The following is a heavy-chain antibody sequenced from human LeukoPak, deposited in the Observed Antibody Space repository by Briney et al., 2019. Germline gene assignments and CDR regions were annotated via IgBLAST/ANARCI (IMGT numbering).Heavy chain of an antibody. D-gene: IGHD3-22*01. J-gene: IGHJ4*02. V-gene: IGHV3-33*01. CDR2: IWYDGSNK. CDR3: ARAVSEDYYDSSGMV. Sequence: GGSLRLSCAASGFTFSSYGMHWVRQAPGKGLEWVAVIWYDGSNKYYADSVKGRFTISRDNSKNTLYLQMNSLRAEDTAVYYCARAVSEDYYDSSGMVWGQGTLVTVSS. CDR1: GFTFSSYG.